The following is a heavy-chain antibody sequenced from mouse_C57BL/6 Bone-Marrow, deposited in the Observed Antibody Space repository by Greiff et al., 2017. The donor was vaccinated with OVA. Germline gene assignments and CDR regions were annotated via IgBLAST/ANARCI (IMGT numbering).Heavy chain of an antibody. J-gene: IGHJ1*03. CDR2: SRNKANDYTT. CDR3: ARVIYYYGSWYFDV. D-gene: IGHD1-1*01. CDR1: GFTFSDFY. V-gene: IGHV7-1*01. Sequence: EVQLVESGGGLVQSGRSLRLSCATSGFTFSDFYMEWVRQAPGKGLEWIAASRNKANDYTTEYSASVKGRFIVSRDTSQSILYLQMNALRAEDTAIYYCARVIYYYGSWYFDVWGTGTTVTVSS.